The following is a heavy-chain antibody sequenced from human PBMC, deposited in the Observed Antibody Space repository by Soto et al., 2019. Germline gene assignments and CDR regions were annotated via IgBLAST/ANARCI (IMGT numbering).Heavy chain of an antibody. Sequence: EVQLVESVGGLVQPGGSLRLSCAASVFSITNTWMHWVRQAPGKGLEWVGRFKSKADGVTADYDETVKGRFTVSRDDSKNTQYLQMNSLKMEDKAVYYCNSYPDCWGGHNPLWGQGTLVTVSS. D-gene: IGHD3-3*01. CDR1: VFSITNTW. CDR2: FKSKADGVTA. V-gene: IGHV3-15*07. CDR3: NSYPDCWGGHNPL. J-gene: IGHJ4*02.